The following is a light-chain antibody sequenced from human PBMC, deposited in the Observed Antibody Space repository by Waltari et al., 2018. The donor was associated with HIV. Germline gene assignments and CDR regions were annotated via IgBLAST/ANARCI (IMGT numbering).Light chain of an antibody. CDR3: GTWDTNLSVAL. CDR1: SSNIGTRY. Sequence: QSVLTQPPSVSAAPGQKVTISCSGRSSNIGTRYVSWYQQTPSNAPKLLIYDDDKRPSGIPDRFSGSKSGTSATVGITGLQTGDEADYYCGTWDTNLSVALFGGGTKLTVL. CDR2: DDD. V-gene: IGLV1-51*01. J-gene: IGLJ2*01.